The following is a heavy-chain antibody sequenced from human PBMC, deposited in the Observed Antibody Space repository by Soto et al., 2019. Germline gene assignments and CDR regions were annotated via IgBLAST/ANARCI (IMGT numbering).Heavy chain of an antibody. Sequence: GATVKVSFKASGFTFTSSAMQGVRQTRGQRLEWIGWIVVGSGNTNYAQKFQERVTITRDMSTSTAYMELSSLRSEDTAVYYCASVYCSSTRCYGYYFDYWGQGTLVTVSS. J-gene: IGHJ4*02. V-gene: IGHV1-58*02. CDR1: GFTFTSSA. CDR2: IVVGSGNT. D-gene: IGHD2-2*01. CDR3: ASVYCSSTRCYGYYFDY.